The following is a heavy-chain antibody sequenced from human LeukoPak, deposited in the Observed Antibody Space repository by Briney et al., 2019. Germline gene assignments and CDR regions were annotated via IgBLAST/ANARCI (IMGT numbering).Heavy chain of an antibody. D-gene: IGHD1-7*01. CDR3: AREGMGTTFSAWFDP. V-gene: IGHV3-30*03. J-gene: IGHJ5*02. CDR1: GFSFTNFA. CDR2: VSSDGSID. Sequence: GGSLRLSCEASGFSFTNFAMAWVRQAPGRGLEWVAVVSSDGSIDYYADSVRGRFTVSRDNSKNTMFLQFNTLRPEDTAVYYCAREGMGTTFSAWFDPWGQGTLVTVSS.